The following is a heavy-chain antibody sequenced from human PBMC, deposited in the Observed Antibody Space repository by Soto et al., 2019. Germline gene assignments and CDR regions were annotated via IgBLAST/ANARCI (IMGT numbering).Heavy chain of an antibody. CDR2: ISGSGGTP. CDR3: AMGLAAAGPLDY. Sequence: HPGGSLRLCRAASGFTFSSSAMSWVRQAPGRGLEWFSTISGSGGTPYYADSVKGRFTISRDNSKNTLYLVLNSLRAEDTAVYYCAMGLAAAGPLDYWGQGTLVTVSS. J-gene: IGHJ4*02. CDR1: GFTFSSSA. D-gene: IGHD6-13*01. V-gene: IGHV3-23*01.